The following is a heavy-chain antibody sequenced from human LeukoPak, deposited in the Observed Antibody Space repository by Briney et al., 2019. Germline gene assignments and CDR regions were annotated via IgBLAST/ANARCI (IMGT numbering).Heavy chain of an antibody. Sequence: GGSLRLSCAASGFTFSSYWMSWVRQAPGKGLEWVANIKQDGSEKYYVDSVKGRFTISRDNSKNTLYLQMGSLRAEDMAVYYCARDSSSWYGRDYYYYYMDVWGKGTTVTVSS. D-gene: IGHD6-13*01. V-gene: IGHV3-7*01. CDR1: GFTFSSYW. J-gene: IGHJ6*03. CDR2: IKQDGSEK. CDR3: ARDSSSWYGRDYYYYYMDV.